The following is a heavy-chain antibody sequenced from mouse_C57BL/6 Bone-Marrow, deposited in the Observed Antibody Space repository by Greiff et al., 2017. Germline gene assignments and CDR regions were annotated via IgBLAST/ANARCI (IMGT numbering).Heavy chain of an antibody. D-gene: IGHD1-1*01. J-gene: IGHJ2*01. CDR3: ARGGGYGSSYYFDY. V-gene: IGHV1-64*01. CDR1: GYTFTSYW. Sequence: VQLQQSGAELVKPGASVKLSCKASGYTFTSYWMHWVKQRPGQGLEWIGMIHPNSGSTNYNEKFKSKATLTVDKSSSTAYMQLSSLTSEDSAVYYCARGGGYGSSYYFDYWGQGTTLTVSS. CDR2: IHPNSGST.